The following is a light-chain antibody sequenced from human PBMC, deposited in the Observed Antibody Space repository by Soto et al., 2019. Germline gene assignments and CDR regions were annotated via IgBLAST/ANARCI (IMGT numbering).Light chain of an antibody. V-gene: IGLV2-23*01. CDR3: SSDTSTNTHV. CDR1: SSDFGSYKF. CDR2: DTS. J-gene: IGLJ1*01. Sequence: QSALTQPASVSGSPGQSVTISCTGTSSDFGSYKFVSWYQHHPGKVPKVIIYDTSKRPSGVSDRFSGSKSGNTASLTISGLQAEDEADYYGSSDTSTNTHVFGSGTKLTVL.